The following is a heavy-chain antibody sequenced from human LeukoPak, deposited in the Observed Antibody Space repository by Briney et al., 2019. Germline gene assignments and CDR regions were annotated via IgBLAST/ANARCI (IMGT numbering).Heavy chain of an antibody. V-gene: IGHV3-30*02. CDR1: GFTFSSYG. Sequence: GGSLRLSCAASGFTFSSYGMHWVRQAPGKGLEWVAFIRYDGSNKYYADSVKGRFTISRDNSKNTLYLQMNSLRAEDTAVYYCAKDQRYYDTSGYLDYWGQGTLVTVSS. CDR2: IRYDGSNK. CDR3: AKDQRYYDTSGYLDY. J-gene: IGHJ4*02. D-gene: IGHD3-22*01.